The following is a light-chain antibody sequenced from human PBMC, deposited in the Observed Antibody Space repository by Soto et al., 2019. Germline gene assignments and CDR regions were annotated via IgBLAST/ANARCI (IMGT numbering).Light chain of an antibody. J-gene: IGKJ1*01. V-gene: IGKV3-11*01. CDR1: QNIRTF. CDR2: GAS. CDR3: QQNSHCTPWT. Sequence: EVVLTQSPATLSLSPGERATISCRASQNIRTFLDWYQQKPGQAPRLLIYGASNRATGIPARFSGSGSGTDFTPPTSSLVSEEVAVYYCQQNSHCTPWTFGQGTRVEI.